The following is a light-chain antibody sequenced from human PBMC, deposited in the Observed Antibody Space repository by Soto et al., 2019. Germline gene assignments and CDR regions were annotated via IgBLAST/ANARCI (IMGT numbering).Light chain of an antibody. V-gene: IGKV3-20*01. J-gene: IGKJ2*01. Sequence: EIVLTQSPGTLSLSPGERATLSCRASQSVSSTYLAWYQQKPGQAPRLLIYGPSSRATGIPDRFSGSGSGTLFTLTISRLEPEDCPVYYCQRYDISPFPFGQGTKLEIK. CDR1: QSVSSTY. CDR3: QRYDISPFP. CDR2: GPS.